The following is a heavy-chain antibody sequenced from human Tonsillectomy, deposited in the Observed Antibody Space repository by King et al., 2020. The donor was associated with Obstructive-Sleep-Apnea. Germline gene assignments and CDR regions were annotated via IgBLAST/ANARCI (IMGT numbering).Heavy chain of an antibody. D-gene: IGHD3-10*01. J-gene: IGHJ6*02. CDR2: LTPMFQKT. CDR3: ARRWFVQSHQGMDV. CDR1: GGSFRSIT. Sequence: VQLVESGAEVKKPGSSVKVSCKASGGSFRSITIGWVRQAPGQGLEWMGELTPMFQKTNYAQKFQGRLTISADESTSTAYMELSSLAFEDTALYYCARRWFVQSHQGMDVWGQGPTVTVFS. V-gene: IGHV1-69*01.